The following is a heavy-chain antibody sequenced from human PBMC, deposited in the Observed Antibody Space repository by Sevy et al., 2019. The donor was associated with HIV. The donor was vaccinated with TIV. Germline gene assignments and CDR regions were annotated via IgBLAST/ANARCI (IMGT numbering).Heavy chain of an antibody. V-gene: IGHV3-49*04. J-gene: IGHJ4*02. CDR2: LKSDVYGGTV. Sequence: GGSLRLSCAASGFTFSNAWMSWVRQAPGKGLEWVAFLKSDVYGGTVDHAASVRGRFVISRDDSKTIAYLQMNYLKTEDTGVYYCTRWKAAQSIFDYWGQGALVTVSS. D-gene: IGHD6-13*01. CDR3: TRWKAAQSIFDY. CDR1: GFTFSNAW.